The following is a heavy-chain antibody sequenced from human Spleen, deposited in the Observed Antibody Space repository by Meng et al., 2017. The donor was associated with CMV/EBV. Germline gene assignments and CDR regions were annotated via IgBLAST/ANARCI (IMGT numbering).Heavy chain of an antibody. D-gene: IGHD1-1*01. CDR3: ARGTTATGALGFDR. CDR2: IWYDGIKK. Sequence: GESLKISCAASGFTFSNYGMHWVRQAPGKGLEWVALIWYDGIKKYYAESMKGRFTISRDNSKNTLYLQMNSLRAEDTATYYCARGTTATGALGFDRWGRGSLVTVSS. V-gene: IGHV3-33*01. J-gene: IGHJ5*02. CDR1: GFTFSNYG.